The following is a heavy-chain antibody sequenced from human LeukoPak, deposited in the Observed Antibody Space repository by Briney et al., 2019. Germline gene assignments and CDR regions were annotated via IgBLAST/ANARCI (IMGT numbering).Heavy chain of an antibody. Sequence: SVKVSCKASGDTFSSHAMRWVRQAPGQGLEWMGGIIPIFGTANYAQRFLGRLTITGDESTTTAYMELSRLRSDDTAVYYCACVTSRYQLNIWWFDPWGQGTLVTVSS. D-gene: IGHD2-2*01. CDR1: GDTFSSHA. CDR3: ACVTSRYQLNIWWFDP. J-gene: IGHJ5*02. V-gene: IGHV1-69*13. CDR2: IIPIFGTA.